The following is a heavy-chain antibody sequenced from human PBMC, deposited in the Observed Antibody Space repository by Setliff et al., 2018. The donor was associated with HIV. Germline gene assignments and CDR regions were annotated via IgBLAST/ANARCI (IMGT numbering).Heavy chain of an antibody. CDR3: ARGIGRSWSLGP. J-gene: IGHJ5*02. V-gene: IGHV3-48*03. CDR1: GFFFSDYE. Sequence: GGSLRLSCEASGFFFSDYEMNWVRQAPGRGLEWIAYINNNDTTIYYADSVKGRFTISRDNSGNTLHLQMNSLRAEDTAVYYCARGIGRSWSLGPWGQGTLVTVSS. CDR2: INNNDTTI. D-gene: IGHD6-13*01.